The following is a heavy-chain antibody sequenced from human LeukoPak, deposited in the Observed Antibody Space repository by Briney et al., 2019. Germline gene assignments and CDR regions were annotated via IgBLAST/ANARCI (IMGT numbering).Heavy chain of an antibody. CDR2: ISGSGGST. D-gene: IGHD3-10*01. V-gene: IGHV3-23*01. Sequence: GGSLRLSCSVSGFTFSSNYMGWVRQAPGKGLEWVSAISGSGGSTYYADSVKGRFTISRDNSKNTLYLQMNSLRAEDTAVYYCAKTPLWFGELIGYYFDYWGQGTLVTVSS. CDR1: GFTFSSNY. CDR3: AKTPLWFGELIGYYFDY. J-gene: IGHJ4*02.